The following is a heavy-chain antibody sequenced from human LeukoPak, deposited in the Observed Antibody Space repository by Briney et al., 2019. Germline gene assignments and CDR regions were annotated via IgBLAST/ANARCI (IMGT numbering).Heavy chain of an antibody. CDR3: ARGMGSGTYRRFDF. D-gene: IGHD3-10*01. V-gene: IGHV1-2*02. CDR1: GYTFTGYY. J-gene: IGHJ4*02. Sequence: ASVKVSCKASGYTFTGYYMHWVRQAPGQGLEWMGWITPNSGATNYAQQFQGRVTMTRDTSVSTGYMELNNLISDDTAVYYCARGMGSGTYRRFDFWGQGTLVTVSS. CDR2: ITPNSGAT.